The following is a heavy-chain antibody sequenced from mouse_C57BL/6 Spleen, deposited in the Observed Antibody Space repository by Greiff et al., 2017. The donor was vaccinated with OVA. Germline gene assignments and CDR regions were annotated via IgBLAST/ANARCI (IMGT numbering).Heavy chain of an antibody. CDR2: IDPSDSYT. D-gene: IGHD1-1*01. CDR1: GYTFTSYW. CDR3: ARTVVAKGAMDY. J-gene: IGHJ4*01. Sequence: QVQLQQPGAELVMPGASVKLSCKASGYTFTSYWMHWVKQRPGQGLEWIGEIDPSDSYTNYNQKFKGKSTLTVDKSSSTAYMQLSSLTSEDSAVYYCARTVVAKGAMDYWGQGTSVTVSS. V-gene: IGHV1-69*01.